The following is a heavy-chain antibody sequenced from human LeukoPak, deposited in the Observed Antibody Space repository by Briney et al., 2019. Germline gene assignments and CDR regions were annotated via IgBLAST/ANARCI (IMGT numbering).Heavy chain of an antibody. CDR1: GFTFSSHW. D-gene: IGHD6-13*01. V-gene: IGHV3-7*03. CDR2: IHQNGGTE. J-gene: IGHJ4*02. Sequence: AGGSLRLSCTASGFTFSSHWMTWVRQAPGEGLEWVACIHQNGGTEYYVDSVKGRFAISRDNTKNSLYLQMNSLTIEDTAVYYCARDLSSRDAYWGQGTLVTVSS. CDR3: ARDLSSRDAY.